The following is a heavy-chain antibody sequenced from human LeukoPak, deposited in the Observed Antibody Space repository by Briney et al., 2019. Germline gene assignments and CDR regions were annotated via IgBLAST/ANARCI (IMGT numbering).Heavy chain of an antibody. J-gene: IGHJ4*02. CDR1: GFTFSSYG. Sequence: GGSLRLSCAASGFTFSSYGMHWVRQAPGKGQEWVAFIRYDGSNKYYADSVKGRFTLSRDNSKNTLYLQMNSLRAEDTAVYYCAKEDGGYSYGYGDFDYWGQGTLVTVSS. CDR3: AKEDGGYSYGYGDFDY. CDR2: IRYDGSNK. D-gene: IGHD5-18*01. V-gene: IGHV3-30*02.